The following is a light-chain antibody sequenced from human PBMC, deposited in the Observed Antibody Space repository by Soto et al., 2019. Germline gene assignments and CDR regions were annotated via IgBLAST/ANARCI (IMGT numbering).Light chain of an antibody. J-gene: IGLJ2*01. CDR3: SSYTTSTTRII. Sequence: QSALTQPASVSGSPGQSITISCTGSSSDDGGYNHVSWYQQHPGKAPKLMIYEVSNRPSGVSNRFSGSKSGNTASLTISGLQAEDEADYYCSSYTTSTTRIIYGGGTKLTVL. CDR2: EVS. V-gene: IGLV2-14*01. CDR1: SSDDGGYNH.